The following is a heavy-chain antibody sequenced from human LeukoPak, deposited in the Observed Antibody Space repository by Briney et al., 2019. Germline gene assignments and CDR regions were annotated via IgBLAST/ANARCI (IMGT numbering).Heavy chain of an antibody. V-gene: IGHV3-15*01. Sequence: PGGSLRLSCAASGFTFSNAWMSWVRQAPGKGLEWVGRIKSKTDGGTTDYAAPVKGRFTISRDDSKNTLYLQMNSLKTEDTAVYYCTTPFWSGYYRVYWGQGTLVTVSS. J-gene: IGHJ4*02. D-gene: IGHD3-3*01. CDR3: TTPFWSGYYRVY. CDR1: GFTFSNAW. CDR2: IKSKTDGGTT.